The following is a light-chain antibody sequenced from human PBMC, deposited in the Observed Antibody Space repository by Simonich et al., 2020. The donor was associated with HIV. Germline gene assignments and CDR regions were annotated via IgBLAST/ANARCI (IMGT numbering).Light chain of an antibody. CDR1: QGVSSN. Sequence: EIVMTQSPATLSVSPGERATLSCRASQGVSSNLAWYQQKPGQAPSLLIYGASTRATGIPARFSGSGSGTEFTLTISSLQSEDFAVYYCQQYNNWPPWTFGQGTKVEIK. CDR3: QQYNNWPPWT. CDR2: GAS. V-gene: IGKV3-15*01. J-gene: IGKJ1*01.